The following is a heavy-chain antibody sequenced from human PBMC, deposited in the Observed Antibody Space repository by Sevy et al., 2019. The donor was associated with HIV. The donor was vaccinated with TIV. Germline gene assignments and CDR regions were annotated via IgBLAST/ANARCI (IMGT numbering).Heavy chain of an antibody. CDR3: ARDDLVVGGGSNWFDP. V-gene: IGHV4-4*07. J-gene: IGHJ5*02. CDR1: RASFSAYY. CDR2: DSTSGST. D-gene: IGHD3-10*01. Sequence: SETLSLTCTVSRASFSAYYWSWIRQPAGKGLEWIGRDSTSGSTNYNPSLKSRVTMSLDTSKNHFSLKLSSVTAADTAIYYCARDDLVVGGGSNWFDPWGQGALVTVSS.